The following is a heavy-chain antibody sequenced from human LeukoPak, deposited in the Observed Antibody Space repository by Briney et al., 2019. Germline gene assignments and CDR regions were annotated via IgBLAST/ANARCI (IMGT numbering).Heavy chain of an antibody. V-gene: IGHV3-30*03. CDR3: ARDREGYFDY. Sequence: GGSLRLSCAASGFTFSSHGMHWVRQALGKGLEWVAVISYDGSNKYYADSVKGRFTISRDNSKNTLYLQMNSLRAEDTAVYYCARDREGYFDYWGQGTLVTVSS. CDR2: ISYDGSNK. D-gene: IGHD1-26*01. CDR1: GFTFSSHG. J-gene: IGHJ4*02.